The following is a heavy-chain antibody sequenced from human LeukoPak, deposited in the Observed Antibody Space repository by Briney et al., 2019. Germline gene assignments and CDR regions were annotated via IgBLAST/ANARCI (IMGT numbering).Heavy chain of an antibody. D-gene: IGHD3-10*01. CDR3: AREVYFTMVRGPFDY. CDR1: GGTFSSYA. Sequence: SVKVSCKASGGTFSSYAISWVRQAPGQGLEWMGRIIPILGIANYAQKFQGRVTITADKSTSPAYMGLSSLRSEDTAVYYCAREVYFTMVRGPFDYWGQGTLVTVSS. CDR2: IIPILGIA. V-gene: IGHV1-69*04. J-gene: IGHJ4*02.